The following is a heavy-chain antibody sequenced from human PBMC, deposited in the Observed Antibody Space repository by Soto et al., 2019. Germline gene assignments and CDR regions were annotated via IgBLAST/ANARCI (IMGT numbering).Heavy chain of an antibody. CDR3: AREGFDP. Sequence: GASVKVSCKASGYTFTSYDINWVRQAPGQGLEWMGWINGGNGNTNYSQKFQGRVTITRDTSASTAYMDLSSLKSEDTAVYYCAREGFDPWGQGTLVTVSS. V-gene: IGHV1-3*01. J-gene: IGHJ5*02. CDR2: INGGNGNT. CDR1: GYTFTSYD.